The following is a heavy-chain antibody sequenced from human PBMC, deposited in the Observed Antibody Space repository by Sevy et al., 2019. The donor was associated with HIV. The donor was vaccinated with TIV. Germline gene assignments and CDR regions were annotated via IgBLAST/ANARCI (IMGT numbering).Heavy chain of an antibody. Sequence: ASVKVSCKTSGYTFSTYGISWVRQAPGEGLEWMGRISGNNRNTNYAQNFQGRVTMTTDTSTSTAYMELTSLTFDDTAVYYCARDFRSSPDYWGQGTLVTVSS. CDR1: GYTFSTYG. V-gene: IGHV1-18*04. CDR3: ARDFRSSPDY. D-gene: IGHD6-6*01. J-gene: IGHJ4*02. CDR2: ISGNNRNT.